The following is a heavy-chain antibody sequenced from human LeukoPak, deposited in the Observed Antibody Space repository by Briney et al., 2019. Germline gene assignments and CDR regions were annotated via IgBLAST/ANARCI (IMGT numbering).Heavy chain of an antibody. CDR3: ARGQDTVVTSRDAFDI. J-gene: IGHJ3*02. D-gene: IGHD4-23*01. V-gene: IGHV3-21*01. CDR2: ISTSSIYI. CDR1: GFTVSSNY. Sequence: GGSLRLSCAASGFTVSSNYMNWVRQAPGKGLEWVSYISTSSIYIYYADSVKGRFTISRDNAKNSLYLQMNSLRAEDTAVYYCARGQDTVVTSRDAFDIWGQGTMVTVSS.